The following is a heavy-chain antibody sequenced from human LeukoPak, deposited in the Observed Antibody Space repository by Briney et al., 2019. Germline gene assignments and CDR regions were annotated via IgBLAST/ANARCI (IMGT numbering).Heavy chain of an antibody. CDR1: GGSVSSTNW. D-gene: IGHD6-25*01. CDR3: AREGGFYRPLDY. Sequence: SEPLSLTCGVCGGSVSSTNWRTWIRQPPGKGLEWIGVVHLDGTNNFNPSLTRRLTMSVDLSENHVSLKLTSVTAADTAVYYCAREGGFYRPLDYSGQGTLVTVSS. J-gene: IGHJ4*02. CDR2: VHLDGTN. V-gene: IGHV4-4*02.